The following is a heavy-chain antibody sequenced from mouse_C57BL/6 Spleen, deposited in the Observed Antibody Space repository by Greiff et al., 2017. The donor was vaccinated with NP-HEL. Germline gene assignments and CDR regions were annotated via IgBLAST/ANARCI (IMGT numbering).Heavy chain of an antibody. CDR2: INPGSGGT. CDR1: GYAFTNYL. J-gene: IGHJ4*01. CDR3: ARRGVVAPYAMDY. D-gene: IGHD1-1*01. V-gene: IGHV1-54*01. Sequence: VMLVESGAELVRPGTSVKVSCKASGYAFTNYLIEWVKQRPGQGLEWIGVINPGSGGTNYNEKFKGKATLTADKSSSTAYMQLSSLTSEDSAVYFCARRGVVAPYAMDYWGQGTSVTVSS.